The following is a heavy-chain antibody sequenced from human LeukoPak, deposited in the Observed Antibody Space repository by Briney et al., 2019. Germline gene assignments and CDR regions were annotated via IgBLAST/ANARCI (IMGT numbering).Heavy chain of an antibody. CDR1: GYTLTELS. J-gene: IGHJ5*02. CDR3: ATDFAGRSYEFDP. V-gene: IGHV1-24*01. D-gene: IGHD5-12*01. Sequence: GASVKVSCKVSGYTLTELSMRWVRQAPGKGLEWMGGFDPEDGETIYAQKFQGRVTMTEDTSTDTAYMELSSLRSEDTAVYYCATDFAGRSYEFDPWGQGTLVTVSS. CDR2: FDPEDGET.